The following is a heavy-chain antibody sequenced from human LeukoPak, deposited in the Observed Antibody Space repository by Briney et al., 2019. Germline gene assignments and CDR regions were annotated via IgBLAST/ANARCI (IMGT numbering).Heavy chain of an antibody. D-gene: IGHD3-10*01. Sequence: GGSLRLSCAASGFTFSSYAMSWVRQAPGKGLEWVSAISGSGGSTYYADPVKGRFTISRDNSKNTLYLQMNSLRAEDTAVYYCAKTRDYYGSGNHYFDYWGQGTLVTVSS. CDR2: ISGSGGST. CDR3: AKTRDYYGSGNHYFDY. CDR1: GFTFSSYA. J-gene: IGHJ4*02. V-gene: IGHV3-23*01.